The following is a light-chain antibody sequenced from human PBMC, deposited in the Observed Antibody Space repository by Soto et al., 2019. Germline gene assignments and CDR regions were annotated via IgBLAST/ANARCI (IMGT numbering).Light chain of an antibody. V-gene: IGLV1-44*01. Sequence: QSVLTQPPSASGTLGQRVTISCSGSSSNIGSNTVNWYQQLPGTAPKLLIYSNNQRPSGVPDRFSGSKSGTSASLAISGLQSEDEADYYCAAWDDSLNGQVVFGGGTKLTVL. CDR3: AAWDDSLNGQVV. J-gene: IGLJ2*01. CDR2: SNN. CDR1: SSNIGSNT.